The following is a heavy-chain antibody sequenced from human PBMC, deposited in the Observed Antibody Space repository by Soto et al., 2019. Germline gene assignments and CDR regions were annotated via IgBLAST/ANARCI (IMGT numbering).Heavy chain of an antibody. D-gene: IGHD6-19*01. V-gene: IGHV3-33*01. J-gene: IGHJ6*02. Sequence: PRLSCTASGFTFNSYGFNWVRQAPGKGLEWVAVIWYDGNTKYYADSVKGRFTISRDNLRSTVYLQMNSLTAEDTAVYYCARPLVAPVAGPYYYGMDVWGQGTTVTVSS. CDR2: IWYDGNTK. CDR1: GFTFNSYG. CDR3: ARPLVAPVAGPYYYGMDV.